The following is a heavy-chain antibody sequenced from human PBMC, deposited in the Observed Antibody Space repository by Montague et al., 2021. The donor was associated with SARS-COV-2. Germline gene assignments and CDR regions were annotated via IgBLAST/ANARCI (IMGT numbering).Heavy chain of an antibody. Sequence: SETLSLTCTVSGGSISNSIYHWDWIRQPPGEGLEWIGSIYYTENTYYNPSLKSRVTISIDTSKNQFSLKLSSVTAADTAVYYCARPGSGYSYGSGAFDYWGQGTLVTVSS. J-gene: IGHJ4*02. D-gene: IGHD5-18*01. V-gene: IGHV4-39*01. CDR2: IYYTENT. CDR1: GGSISNSIYH. CDR3: ARPGSGYSYGSGAFDY.